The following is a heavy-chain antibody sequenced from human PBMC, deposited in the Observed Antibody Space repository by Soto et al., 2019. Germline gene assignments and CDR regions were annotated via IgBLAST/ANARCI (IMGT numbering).Heavy chain of an antibody. J-gene: IGHJ5*02. CDR3: ARDFERSAIGP. D-gene: IGHD3-9*01. V-gene: IGHV4-34*01. CDR1: GGSFSGYY. CDR2: INHSGST. Sequence: TSETLSLTCAVYGGSFSGYYWSWIRQPPGKGLEWIGEINHSGSTNYNPSLRSRVTISADTSENKFSLTLKSVTAADTAVYFCARDFERSAIGPWGQGTSVTVSS.